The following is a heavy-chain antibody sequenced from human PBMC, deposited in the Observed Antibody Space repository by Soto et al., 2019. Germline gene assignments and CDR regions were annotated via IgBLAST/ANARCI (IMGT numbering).Heavy chain of an antibody. CDR3: AREFGMVVAATLSPYYFDY. V-gene: IGHV3-33*01. CDR2: IWYDGSNK. Sequence: GGSLRLSCAASGFTFSSYGMHWVRQAPGKGLEWVAVIWYDGSNKYYADSVKGRFTISRDNSKNTLYLQMNSLRAEDTAVYYCAREFGMVVAATLSPYYFDYWGQGTLVTVSS. CDR1: GFTFSSYG. J-gene: IGHJ4*02. D-gene: IGHD2-15*01.